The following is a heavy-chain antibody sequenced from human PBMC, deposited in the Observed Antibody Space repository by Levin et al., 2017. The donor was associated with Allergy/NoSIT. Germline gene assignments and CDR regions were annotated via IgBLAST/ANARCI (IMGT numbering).Heavy chain of an antibody. V-gene: IGHV3-23*01. D-gene: IGHD6-6*01. J-gene: IGHJ4*02. CDR3: AKCIAARPAIIDY. Sequence: LSLTCAASGFTFSSYAMSWVRQAPGKGLEWVSAISGSGGSTYYADSVKGRFTISRDNSKNTLYLQMNSLRAEDTAVYYCAKCIAARPAIIDYWGQGTLVTVSS. CDR2: ISGSGGST. CDR1: GFTFSSYA.